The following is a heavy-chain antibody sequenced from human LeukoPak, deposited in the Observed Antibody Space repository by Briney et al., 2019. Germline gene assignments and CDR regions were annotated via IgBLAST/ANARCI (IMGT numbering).Heavy chain of an antibody. V-gene: IGHV4-39*01. CDR3: ARHSGGYDSRASKYNWFDP. Sequence: PSETQSLTCTVSGGSISSSSYCWGWVCQPRGKGAEWIVSIYYSGSTYHDPSGKSRVTLSVHTSKIQSSVKLSSMAAADTAVYYCARHSGGYDSRASKYNWFDPWGQGTLVTVSS. D-gene: IGHD3-22*01. CDR2: IYYSGST. J-gene: IGHJ5*02. CDR1: GGSISSSSYC.